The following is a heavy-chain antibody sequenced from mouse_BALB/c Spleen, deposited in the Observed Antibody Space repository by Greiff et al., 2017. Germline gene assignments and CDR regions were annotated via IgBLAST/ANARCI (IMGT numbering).Heavy chain of an antibody. CDR1: GFSLTSYG. V-gene: IGHV2-2*02. CDR3: ARNWGGSAWFAY. CDR2: IWSGGST. Sequence: QVQLQQSGPGLVQPSQSLSITCTVSGFSLTSYGVHWVRQSPGKGLEWLGVIWSGGSTDYNAAFISRLSISKDYSKSQVFFKMNSLQANDTAIYYCARNWGGSAWFAYWGQGTLVTVSA. J-gene: IGHJ3*01.